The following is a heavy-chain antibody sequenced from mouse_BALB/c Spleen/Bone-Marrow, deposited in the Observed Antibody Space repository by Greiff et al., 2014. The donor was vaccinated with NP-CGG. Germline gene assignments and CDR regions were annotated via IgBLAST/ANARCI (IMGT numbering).Heavy chain of an antibody. D-gene: IGHD2-3*01. J-gene: IGHJ3*01. CDR1: GFDFSRYW. CDR2: INPDSSTI. CDR3: ARNGYYGWIAY. V-gene: IGHV4-1*02. Sequence: EVQLVESGGGLVQPEGSLKLSCAASGFDFSRYWMTWIRQAPGKGLEWIGEINPDSSTINYTPSLKDKFIISRDNAKNTLYLQMSKVRSEDIALYYCARNGYYGWIAYWGQGTLVTVSA.